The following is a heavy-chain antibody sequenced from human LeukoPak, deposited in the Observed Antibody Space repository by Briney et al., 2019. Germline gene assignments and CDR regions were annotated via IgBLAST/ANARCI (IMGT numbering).Heavy chain of an antibody. CDR3: ARDLNYYDSSGYSSGGYFDY. Sequence: GGSLRLSCAVSGFTFSSYWMSWVRQAPGKGLEWVANIKQDGSEKYYVDSVKGRFTISRDNSKNTLYLQMNSLRAEDTAVYYCARDLNYYDSSGYSSGGYFDYWGQGTLVTVSS. D-gene: IGHD3-22*01. CDR1: GFTFSSYW. CDR2: IKQDGSEK. J-gene: IGHJ4*02. V-gene: IGHV3-7*01.